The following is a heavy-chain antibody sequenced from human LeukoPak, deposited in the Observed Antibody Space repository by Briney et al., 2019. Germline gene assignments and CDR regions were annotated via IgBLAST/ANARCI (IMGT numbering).Heavy chain of an antibody. CDR3: AKDGYSGYEFDY. D-gene: IGHD5-12*01. CDR2: ISGSGGST. V-gene: IGHV3-23*01. CDR1: GFTFSSYA. J-gene: IGHJ4*02. Sequence: GGSLRLSCAASGFTFSSYAMSWVRQAPGRGLEWVSAISGSGGSTYYADSVKGRFTISRDNSKNTLYLQMNSLRAEDTAVYYCAKDGYSGYEFDYWGQGTLVTVSS.